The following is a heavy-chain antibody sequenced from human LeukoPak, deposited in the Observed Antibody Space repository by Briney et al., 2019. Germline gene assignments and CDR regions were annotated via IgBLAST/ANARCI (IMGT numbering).Heavy chain of an antibody. CDR3: AREDSFWAFDI. J-gene: IGHJ3*02. D-gene: IGHD2-15*01. CDR1: GFTSSSYA. Sequence: PGRSLRLSCAASGFTSSSYAMHWVRQAPGKGLEWVAVISYDGSNKYYADSVKGRFTISRDNSKNTLYLQMNSLRAEDTAVYYCAREDSFWAFDIWGQGTMVTVSS. V-gene: IGHV3-30*04. CDR2: ISYDGSNK.